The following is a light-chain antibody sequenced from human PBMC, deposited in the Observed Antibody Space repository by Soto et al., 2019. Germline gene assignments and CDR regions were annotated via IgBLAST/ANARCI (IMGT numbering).Light chain of an antibody. Sequence: DIQMTQSPSTLSASVGDRVTSTCRASQSIGSWLAWYQQKPGKAPKLLIYHASSLESGVPSRFSGSGSGTEFTLTISRLQPDDFATYYCQQYNSYSLTFGGGTKVEIK. CDR2: HAS. CDR1: QSIGSW. J-gene: IGKJ4*01. V-gene: IGKV1-5*01. CDR3: QQYNSYSLT.